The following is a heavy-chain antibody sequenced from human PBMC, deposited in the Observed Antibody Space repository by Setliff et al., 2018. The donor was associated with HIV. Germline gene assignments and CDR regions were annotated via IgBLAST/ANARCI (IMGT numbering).Heavy chain of an antibody. V-gene: IGHV3-74*01. CDR3: ATIWMRGAYFDS. CDR1: GFSFSSYW. Sequence: QPGGSLRLSCEASGFSFSSYWMNWVRQALGKGLMWVSHINNDATITNYADSVKGRFTISRDNAKNTLYLQMNSLGVEDTAVYYCATIWMRGAYFDSWGQGTLVTVSS. J-gene: IGHJ4*02. CDR2: INNDATIT. D-gene: IGHD2-21*01.